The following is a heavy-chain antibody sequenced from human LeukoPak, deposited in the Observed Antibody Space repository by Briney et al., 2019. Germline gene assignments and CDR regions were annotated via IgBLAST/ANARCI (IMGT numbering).Heavy chain of an antibody. D-gene: IGHD5-24*01. CDR2: IYYSGRT. CDR1: GDSTNCYY. V-gene: IGHV4-59*01. CDR3: ARGRWLPNAFDI. J-gene: IGHJ3*02. Sequence: SETLSLTCTVSGDSTNCYYWNWIRQPPGKGLEWIGYIYYSGRTDYNPSLKSRVTISVDTSKHQFSMKLKSVTAADTAVYFCARGRWLPNAFDIWGQGTMVTVFS.